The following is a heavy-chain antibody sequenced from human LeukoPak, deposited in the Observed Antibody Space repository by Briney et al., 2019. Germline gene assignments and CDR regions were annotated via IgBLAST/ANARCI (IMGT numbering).Heavy chain of an antibody. V-gene: IGHV3-21*01. CDR2: ISSSSSYI. J-gene: IGHJ5*02. CDR3: ARDPFRWLLIATSFDP. CDR1: GFTFSSYS. Sequence: PGGSLRLSCAASGFTFSSYSMNWVRQAPGKGLEWVSSISSSSSYIYYADSVKGRFTISRDNAKNSLYLQMNSLRAEDTAAYYCARDPFRWLLIATSFDPWAREPWSPSPQ. D-gene: IGHD5-12*01.